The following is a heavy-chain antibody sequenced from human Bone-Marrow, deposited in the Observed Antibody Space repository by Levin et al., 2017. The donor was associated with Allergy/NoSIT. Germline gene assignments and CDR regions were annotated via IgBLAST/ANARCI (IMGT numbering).Heavy chain of an antibody. CDR2: ISDTSSYI. Sequence: PGGSLRLSCAASGFTFSTYSMIWVRQAPGKGLEWVSSISDTSSYISNADSLEGRFTISRDNANNSLYLQMNSLRAEDTAVYYCARGHYGSGNWLTYWDSWGQGTLVTVSS. CDR3: ARGHYGSGNWLTYWDS. D-gene: IGHD3-10*01. V-gene: IGHV3-21*01. J-gene: IGHJ4*02. CDR1: GFTFSTYS.